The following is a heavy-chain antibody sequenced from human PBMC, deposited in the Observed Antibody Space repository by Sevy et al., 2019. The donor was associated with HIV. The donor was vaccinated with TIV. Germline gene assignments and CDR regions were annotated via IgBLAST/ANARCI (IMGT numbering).Heavy chain of an antibody. CDR2: ISSSSSTI. Sequence: GGSLRLSCAASGFTFSSYSMNWVPQAPGKGLEWVSYISSSSSTIYYADSVKGRFTISRDNAKNSLYLQMNSLRAEETAVYYCARDRYYYGSGSYYWLAYWGQGTLVTVSS. J-gene: IGHJ4*02. CDR3: ARDRYYYGSGSYYWLAY. CDR1: GFTFSSYS. V-gene: IGHV3-48*01. D-gene: IGHD3-10*01.